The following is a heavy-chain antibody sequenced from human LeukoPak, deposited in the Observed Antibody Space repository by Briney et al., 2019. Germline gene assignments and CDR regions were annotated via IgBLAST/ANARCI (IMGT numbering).Heavy chain of an antibody. V-gene: IGHV3-7*04. D-gene: IGHD1-1*01. Sequence: PGGPLRLSCAASGSTFSTYWMGWVRQAPGKGLEWVAHIKHDGSVSEYVDSVKGRFTISRDNAKNTLYLQLNSLGAEDTAVYYCTRGTGTTFDYWGQGTLITVSS. J-gene: IGHJ4*02. CDR1: GSTFSTYW. CDR2: IKHDGSVS. CDR3: TRGTGTTFDY.